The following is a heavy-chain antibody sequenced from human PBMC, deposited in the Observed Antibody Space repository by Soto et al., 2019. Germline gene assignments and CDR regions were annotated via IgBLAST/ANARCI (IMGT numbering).Heavy chain of an antibody. V-gene: IGHV3-7*05. J-gene: IGHJ6*02. CDR1: GFTFSGYW. CDR2: IKQDGSEQ. Sequence: EVQLVESGGGLVQPGGSLRLSCAASGFTFSGYWMSWIRQAPGKGLEWVANIKQDGSEQFYVDSVKGRFTISRDNAKNSLYLQMNSLRAEDTAVYYCAREAVWGQGTTVTVSS. CDR3: AREAV.